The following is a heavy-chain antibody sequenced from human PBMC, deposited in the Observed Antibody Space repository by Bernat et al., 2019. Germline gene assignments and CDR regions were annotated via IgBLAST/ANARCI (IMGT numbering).Heavy chain of an antibody. Sequence: EVQLLESGGGLVQPGGSLRLSCAASGFTFSSYAMSWVRQAPGKGLEWVSAISGSGGSTYYADSVKGRFTISRDNSKNTLYLQMNSLRAEDTAVYYCAMSRSWVYCFDYWGQGTLVTVSS. J-gene: IGHJ4*02. CDR2: ISGSGGST. D-gene: IGHD6-13*01. CDR1: GFTFSSYA. V-gene: IGHV3-23*01. CDR3: AMSRSWVYCFDY.